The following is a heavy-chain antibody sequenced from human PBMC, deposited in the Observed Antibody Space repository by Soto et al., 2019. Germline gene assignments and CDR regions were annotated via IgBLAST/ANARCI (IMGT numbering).Heavy chain of an antibody. D-gene: IGHD3-16*02. CDR1: GFTFSSYA. J-gene: IGHJ4*02. Sequence: QVQLVESGGGVVQPGRSLRLSCAASGFTFSSYAMHWVRQAPGKGLEWVAVISYDGSNKYYADSVKGRFTISRDNSKNTLYLQMNSLRAEDTAVYYCARAPYDYVWGSYRQTDYYWGQGTLVTVSS. CDR2: ISYDGSNK. CDR3: ARAPYDYVWGSYRQTDYY. V-gene: IGHV3-30-3*01.